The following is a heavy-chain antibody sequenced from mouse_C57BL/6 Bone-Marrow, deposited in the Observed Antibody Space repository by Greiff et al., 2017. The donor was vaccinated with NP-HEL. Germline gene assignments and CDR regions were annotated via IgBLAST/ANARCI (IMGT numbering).Heavy chain of an antibody. CDR3: TRRDYYGSSYGYFDY. CDR2: IRNKANNRAT. Sequence: EVMLVESGGGLVQPGGSMKLSCAASGFTFSDAWMDWVRQSPEKGLEWVAEIRNKANNRATYYAESVKGRFTISRDDSKSSVYLQMNSLRAEDTGIYYCTRRDYYGSSYGYFDYWGQGTTLTVSS. V-gene: IGHV6-6*01. J-gene: IGHJ2*01. CDR1: GFTFSDAW. D-gene: IGHD1-1*01.